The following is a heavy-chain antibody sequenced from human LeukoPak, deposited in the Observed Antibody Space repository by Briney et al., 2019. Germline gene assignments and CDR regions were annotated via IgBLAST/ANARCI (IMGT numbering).Heavy chain of an antibody. Sequence: GCLRLSCVLSGFTLAEYSATWVRPPPGEGLGWVANTNQDVTEKHYMDSVKGPSTISRDNTENSMYLQMNSLRVEDTAVYLCARGEGWTAEDWGQGTQVTVSS. D-gene: IGHD3/OR15-3a*01. CDR3: ARGEGWTAED. V-gene: IGHV3-7*03. CDR2: TNQDVTEK. CDR1: GFTLAEYS. J-gene: IGHJ4*02.